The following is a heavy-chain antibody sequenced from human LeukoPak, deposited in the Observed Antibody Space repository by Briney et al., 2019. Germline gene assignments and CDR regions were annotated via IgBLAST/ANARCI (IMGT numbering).Heavy chain of an antibody. CDR3: ARAAAARRPFAVDFYQYMDF. V-gene: IGHV3-30*02. J-gene: IGHJ6*03. CDR2: IRYDGNEK. CDR1: GFRFSAFA. D-gene: IGHD2/OR15-2a*01. Sequence: GGSLRLSCAASGFRFSAFAIHWVRQPPGKGLDWVTSIRYDGNEKHYADSVKGRFSISRDNSKNTLFLQGNSVRGEDTAVYYCARAAAARRPFAVDFYQYMDFWGKGTTVAVSS.